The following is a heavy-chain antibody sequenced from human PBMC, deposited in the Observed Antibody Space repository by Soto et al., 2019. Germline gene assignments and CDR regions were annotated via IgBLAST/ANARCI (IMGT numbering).Heavy chain of an antibody. CDR3: ARDGQLSPNYYYYMDV. Sequence: ASVKVSCKASGYTFTGYYMHWVRQAPGQGLEWMGWINPNSGGTNYAQKFQGWVTMTGDTSISTAYMELSRLRSDDTAVYYCARDGQLSPNYYYYMDVWGKGTTVTVSS. V-gene: IGHV1-2*04. J-gene: IGHJ6*03. D-gene: IGHD1-1*01. CDR2: INPNSGGT. CDR1: GYTFTGYY.